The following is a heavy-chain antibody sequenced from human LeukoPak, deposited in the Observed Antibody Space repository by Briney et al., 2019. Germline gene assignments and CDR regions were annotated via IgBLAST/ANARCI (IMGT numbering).Heavy chain of an antibody. V-gene: IGHV3-33*06. CDR2: IWYDGSNK. Sequence: GRSLRLSCAASGFTFSSYGMHWVRQAPGKGLEWVAVIWYDGSNKYYADSVKGRFTISRDNSKNTLYLQMNSLRAEDTAVYYCAKDGGYCGGDCYPYDAFDIWGQGTMVTVSS. CDR1: GFTFSSYG. CDR3: AKDGGYCGGDCYPYDAFDI. J-gene: IGHJ3*02. D-gene: IGHD2-21*02.